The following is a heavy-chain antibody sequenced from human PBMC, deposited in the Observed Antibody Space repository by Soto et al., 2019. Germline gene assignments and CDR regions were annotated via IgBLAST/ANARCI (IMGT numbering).Heavy chain of an antibody. D-gene: IGHD6-19*01. CDR3: ARESGRGWYNWFDP. V-gene: IGHV1-69*01. CDR2: IIPKFGTT. CDR1: GDTFSSHG. Sequence: QVQLVQSGAEVKKPGSSVKVSCKASGDTFSSHGISWVRQAPGQGLEYMGGIIPKFGTTNYAQKFRGRVTITADESTSTAYMEVSSLRYEDTAVYYCARESGRGWYNWFDPWGQGTLVTVSS. J-gene: IGHJ5*02.